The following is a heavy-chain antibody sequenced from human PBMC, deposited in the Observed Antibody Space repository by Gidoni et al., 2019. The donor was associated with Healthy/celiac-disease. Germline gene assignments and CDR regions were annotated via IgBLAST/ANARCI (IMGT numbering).Heavy chain of an antibody. Sequence: QVQLVQSGAEVKKPGASVKVSCKASGYTFTSYDINWVRQATGQGLEWMGWMNPNSGNTGYAQKFQGRVTMTRNTSISTAYMELSSLRSEDTAVYYCARGPGSSSSWGHYYYYYYGMDVWGQGTTVTVSS. CDR2: MNPNSGNT. V-gene: IGHV1-8*01. CDR1: GYTFTSYD. CDR3: ARGPGSSSSWGHYYYYYYGMDV. J-gene: IGHJ6*02. D-gene: IGHD6-6*01.